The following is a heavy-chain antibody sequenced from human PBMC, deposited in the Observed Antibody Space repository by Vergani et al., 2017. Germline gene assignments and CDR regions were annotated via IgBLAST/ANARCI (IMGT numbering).Heavy chain of an antibody. J-gene: IGHJ4*02. CDR1: PNSFFSHW. CDR3: ARAYNRGLGHFDY. CDR2: IFPGDSDT. Sequence: EVQHVQSGAEVKKSDESLKISCQGSPNSFFSHWVAWVRQTPGKGLEWIGIIFPGDSDTRYSPSFQGQVTMSAAKSIETVYLQWRSLKTSDTVTYFCARAYNRGLGHFDYWGQGTRVPVS. V-gene: IGHV5-51*03. D-gene: IGHD3-10*01.